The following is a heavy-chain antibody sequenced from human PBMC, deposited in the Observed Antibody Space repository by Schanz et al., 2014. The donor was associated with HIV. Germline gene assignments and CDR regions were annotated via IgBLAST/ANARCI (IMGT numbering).Heavy chain of an antibody. V-gene: IGHV1-8*01. CDR2: MNPNSGNT. CDR1: GYTFTNYD. CDR3: ARGAAEMATMTPWRY. J-gene: IGHJ4*02. D-gene: IGHD5-12*01. Sequence: QVQLVQSGAEVKKPGASVRVSCKASGYTFTNYDINWVRQATGQGLEWMGWMNPNSGNTGYAQKLQGRVTMTTDTSTSTAYMDLRSLRSDDTAVYYCARGAAEMATMTPWRYWGQGTLVTVSS.